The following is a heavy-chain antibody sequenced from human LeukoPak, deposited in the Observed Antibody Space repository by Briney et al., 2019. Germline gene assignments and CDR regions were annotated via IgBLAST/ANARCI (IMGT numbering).Heavy chain of an antibody. D-gene: IGHD6-13*01. Sequence: SETLSLTCTVSGGSISSYYWSWVRQPPGKGLEWIGFVYYAGSTNYSPSLKSRVTISVDTSKNQFSLKLRSVTAADTAVYYCARISSSNWYNERGAFDVWGQGTMVTVSS. CDR3: ARISSSNWYNERGAFDV. J-gene: IGHJ3*01. CDR1: GGSISSYY. V-gene: IGHV4-59*01. CDR2: VYYAGST.